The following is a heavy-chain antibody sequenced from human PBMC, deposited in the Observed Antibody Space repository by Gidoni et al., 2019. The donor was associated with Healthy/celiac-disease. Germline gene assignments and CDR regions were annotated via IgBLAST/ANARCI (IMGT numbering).Heavy chain of an antibody. CDR2: ISGRGGST. CDR3: AKDLKGLVATIFDY. CDR1: GFHFSSYA. V-gene: IGHV3-23*04. D-gene: IGHD5-12*01. J-gene: IGHJ4*02. Sequence: EVQLVESGGGLVQPGGSLRLSCAASGFHFSSYAMSWVRQAPGKGLEWVSAISGRGGSTYYADAVKGRFTISRDNSKNTLYLQMNSLRAEDTAVYYCAKDLKGLVATIFDYWGQGTLVTVSS.